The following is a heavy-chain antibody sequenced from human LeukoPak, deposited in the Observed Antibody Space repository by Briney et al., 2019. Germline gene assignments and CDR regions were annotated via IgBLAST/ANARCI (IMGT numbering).Heavy chain of an antibody. D-gene: IGHD2-15*01. V-gene: IGHV3-23*01. CDR2: ISGSGGST. J-gene: IGHJ4*02. CDR3: AILRRMATFDY. CDR1: GFTFSSYA. Sequence: GGSLRLSCAASGFTFSSYAMSWVRQAPGKGLEWVSAISGSGGSTYYADSVKGRFTISRANSKNTLYLQMNSLRAEDTAVYYCAILRRMATFDYPGQGTLVTVSS.